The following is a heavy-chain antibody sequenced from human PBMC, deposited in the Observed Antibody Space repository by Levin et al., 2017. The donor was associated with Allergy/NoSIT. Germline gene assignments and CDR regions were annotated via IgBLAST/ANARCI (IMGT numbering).Heavy chain of an antibody. D-gene: IGHD4-23*01. J-gene: IGHJ4*02. CDR3: ATGYDYGGPRDY. CDR1: GYTLTELS. V-gene: IGHV1-24*01. CDR2: FDPEDGET. Sequence: GESLKISCKVSGYTLTELSMHWVRQAPGKGLEWMGGFDPEDGETIYAQKFQGRVTMTEDTSTDTAYMELSSLRSEDTAVYYCATGYDYGGPRDYWGQGTLVTVSS.